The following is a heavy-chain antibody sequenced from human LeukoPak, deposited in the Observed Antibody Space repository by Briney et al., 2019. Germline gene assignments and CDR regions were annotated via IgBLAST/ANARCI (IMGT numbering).Heavy chain of an antibody. CDR2: INPNSGGT. Sequence: ASVKVSCKASGYTFTGYYMHWVRQAPGQGLEWMGWINPNSGGTNYAQKFQGRVTMTRDTSISTAYMELSRLRSDDTAVYYRARAGVAAYQLLSIYYYYGMDVWGQGTTVTVSS. V-gene: IGHV1-2*02. D-gene: IGHD2-2*01. CDR3: ARAGVAAYQLLSIYYYYGMDV. J-gene: IGHJ6*02. CDR1: GYTFTGYY.